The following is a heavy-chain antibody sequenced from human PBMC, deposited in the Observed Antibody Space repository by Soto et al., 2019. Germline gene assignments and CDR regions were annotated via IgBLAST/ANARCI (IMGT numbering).Heavy chain of an antibody. CDR1: GFTFSSYW. CDR2: IKQDGSEK. CDR3: ARDALTDSSGWYGDYFDY. Sequence: EVQLVESGGGLVQPGGSLRLSCAASGFTFSSYWMSWVRQAPGKGLEWVANIKQDGSEKYYVDSVKDRFTISRDNAKNSLYLQMNSLRAEDTAVYYCARDALTDSSGWYGDYFDYWGQGTLVTVSS. D-gene: IGHD6-19*01. J-gene: IGHJ4*02. V-gene: IGHV3-7*01.